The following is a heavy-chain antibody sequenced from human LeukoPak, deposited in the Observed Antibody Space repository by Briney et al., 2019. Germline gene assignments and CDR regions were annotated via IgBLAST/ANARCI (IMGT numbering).Heavy chain of an antibody. Sequence: SETLSLTCAVYGGSFSGYYWSWIRQPPGKGLEWIGEINHSGSTNYNPSLKSRVTISVDTSRNQFSLKLSSVTAADTAVYYCAREGLVATIDYWGQGTLVTVSS. V-gene: IGHV4-34*01. D-gene: IGHD5-12*01. J-gene: IGHJ4*02. CDR3: AREGLVATIDY. CDR2: INHSGST. CDR1: GGSFSGYY.